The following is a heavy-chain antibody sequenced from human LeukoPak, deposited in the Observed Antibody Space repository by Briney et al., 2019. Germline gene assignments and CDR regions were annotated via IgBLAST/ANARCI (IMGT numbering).Heavy chain of an antibody. J-gene: IGHJ4*02. CDR2: IKEDGSAK. CDR3: ARDVAYNTFDY. V-gene: IGHV3-7*01. D-gene: IGHD1-14*01. CDR1: GFTVSSNY. Sequence: GGSLRLSCAASGFTVSSNYMSWVRQAPGKGLEWVANIKEDGSAKYYVDSVKGRFTISRDNAKNSLYLQMNSLRAEDTAVYYCARDVAYNTFDYWGQGTLVTVSS.